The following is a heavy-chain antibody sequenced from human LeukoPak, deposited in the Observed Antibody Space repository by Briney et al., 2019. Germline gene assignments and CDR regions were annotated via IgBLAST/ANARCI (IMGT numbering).Heavy chain of an antibody. CDR3: ARDPIVTTIQRFDY. V-gene: IGHV3-48*01. CDR1: GFTFSSYS. J-gene: IGHJ4*02. CDR2: ISSSTTTT. Sequence: GGSLRLSCTAAGFTFSSYSMSWVRQAPEKGLEWVSYISSSTTTTYYADSVKGRFTISRDNAENSLFLQMNSLRAEDTAVYYCARDPIVTTIQRFDYWGRGTLVTVSS. D-gene: IGHD5-12*01.